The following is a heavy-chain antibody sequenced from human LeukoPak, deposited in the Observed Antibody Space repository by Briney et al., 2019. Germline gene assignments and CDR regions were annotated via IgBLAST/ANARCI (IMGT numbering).Heavy chain of an antibody. V-gene: IGHV3-23*01. J-gene: IGHJ4*02. CDR1: GFTFSTYA. Sequence: GGSLRLSCAASGFTFSTYAMTWVRQAPGKGLEWVSLISGTGGSTYYADSVKGRFTISRDNSKNTLYLQMNSLRAEDTAVYYCARDPSGWYFVDYWGQGTLVTVSS. CDR3: ARDPSGWYFVDY. CDR2: ISGTGGST. D-gene: IGHD6-19*01.